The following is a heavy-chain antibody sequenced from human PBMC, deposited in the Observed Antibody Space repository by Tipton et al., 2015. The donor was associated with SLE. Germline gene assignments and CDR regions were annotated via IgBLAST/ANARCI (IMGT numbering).Heavy chain of an antibody. D-gene: IGHD2-8*02. CDR2: IYYSGST. CDR3: ASLSSVLLGAFEM. J-gene: IGHJ3*02. Sequence: TLSLTCTVSGGSISSGDYYWSWLRQPPGKTLEWIGYIYYSGSTYFNPSLKSRFIISVDTSKNQFSLKLSSVTAADTAVYYCASLSSVLLGAFEMWGHGPMVTLSS. CDR1: GGSISSGDYY. V-gene: IGHV4-30-4*08.